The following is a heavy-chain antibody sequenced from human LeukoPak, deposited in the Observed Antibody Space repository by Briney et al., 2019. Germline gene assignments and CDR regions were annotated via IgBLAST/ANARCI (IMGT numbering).Heavy chain of an antibody. CDR1: GFTFSSYA. V-gene: IGHV3-23*01. D-gene: IGHD1-26*01. Sequence: GGSLRLSCAASGFTFSSYAMSWVRQAPGKGREGVSAISGRGGSTYYADSVKGRFTISRDNSKNTLYLQMNSLRAEDTAVYYCAKFPVWWPQTAYFDYWGQGTLVTVSS. J-gene: IGHJ4*02. CDR3: AKFPVWWPQTAYFDY. CDR2: ISGRGGST.